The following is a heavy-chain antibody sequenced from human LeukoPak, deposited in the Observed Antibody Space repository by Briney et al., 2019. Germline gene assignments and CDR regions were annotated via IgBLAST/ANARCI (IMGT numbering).Heavy chain of an antibody. CDR3: AKGEGDY. CDR1: GGSTSSNY. J-gene: IGHJ4*02. V-gene: IGHV4-59*01. D-gene: IGHD2-21*01. Sequence: PSETLSLTCTVSGGSTSSNYWSWLRQPPGKGLEWIGYIYDSGNTNYNPSLKSRVTISVDTSKNQFSLKVRSVTAADTAVYYCAKGEGDYWGQGTLVTVSS. CDR2: IYDSGNT.